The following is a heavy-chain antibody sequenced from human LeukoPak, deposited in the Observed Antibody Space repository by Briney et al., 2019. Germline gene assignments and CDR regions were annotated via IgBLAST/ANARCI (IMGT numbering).Heavy chain of an antibody. J-gene: IGHJ4*02. CDR2: IIAYNGNT. CDR1: GYTFTIYA. CDR3: ARDLGAGVFDY. Sequence: ASVKVSSTQSGYTFTIYAGGWVRRAPGQRVEGMGWIIAYNGNTNCAQKLQGSVTITTDTTTSTAYMEQRSLRSDDTAVYYCARDLGAGVFDYWGQGTLVSVSS. D-gene: IGHD6-19*01. V-gene: IGHV1-18*04.